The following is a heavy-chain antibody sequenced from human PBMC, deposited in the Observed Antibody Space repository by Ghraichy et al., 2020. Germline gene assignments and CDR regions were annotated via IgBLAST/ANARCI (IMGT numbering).Heavy chain of an antibody. V-gene: IGHV4-34*01. J-gene: IGHJ6*02. CDR2: INHSGST. Sequence: SQTLSLTCAVYGGSFSGYYWSWIRQPPGKGLEWIGEINHSGSTNYNPSLKSRVTISVDTSKNQFSLKLSSVTAADTAVYYCARGYSSSWQGYYYYGMDVWGQGTTLTVSS. CDR3: ARGYSSSWQGYYYYGMDV. D-gene: IGHD6-13*01. CDR1: GGSFSGYY.